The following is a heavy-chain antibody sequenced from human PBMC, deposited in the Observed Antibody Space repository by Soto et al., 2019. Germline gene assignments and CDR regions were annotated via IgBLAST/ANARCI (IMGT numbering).Heavy chain of an antibody. D-gene: IGHD4-17*01. V-gene: IGHV3-30-3*01. CDR1: GFNFSSYA. CDR3: ARDTSNGDPTPLDY. J-gene: IGHJ4*02. Sequence: GGSLSLSCAASGFNFSSYAMHWVRQAPGKGLEWVAVISYDGSNKYYADSVKGRFTISRDNSKNTLYLQMNSLRAEDTAVYYCARDTSNGDPTPLDYWGQGTLVTVSS. CDR2: ISYDGSNK.